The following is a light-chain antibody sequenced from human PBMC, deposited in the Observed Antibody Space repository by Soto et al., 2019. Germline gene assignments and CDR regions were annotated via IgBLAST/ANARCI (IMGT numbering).Light chain of an antibody. J-gene: IGKJ3*01. Sequence: EIGLTQSPGTLSFSPGERATLTCRARQSVSSSYLAWFQQKPGQAPRLLIYGASSRATGIPDRFSGSGSGTDFTLTISRLEPEDFAVYYCQQYGNAPFTFGPGTKVDI. CDR3: QQYGNAPFT. CDR1: QSVSSSY. CDR2: GAS. V-gene: IGKV3-20*01.